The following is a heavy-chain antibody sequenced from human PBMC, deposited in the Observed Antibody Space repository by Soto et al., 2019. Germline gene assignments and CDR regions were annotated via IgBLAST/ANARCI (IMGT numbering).Heavy chain of an antibody. V-gene: IGHV1-2*04. CDR2: IHPNTGGT. Sequence: ASVKVSCKASRYTFTGYYMHWVRQAPGQGLEWMGWIHPNTGGTNYAQKFQGWGCMTRDTSISTAYMELSRMRSDDTAVYWGARESNPTSLDRTFRTDVWGKGTTVTVSP. J-gene: IGHJ6*04. CDR3: ARESNPTSLDRTFRTDV. CDR1: RYTFTGYY. D-gene: IGHD1-1*01.